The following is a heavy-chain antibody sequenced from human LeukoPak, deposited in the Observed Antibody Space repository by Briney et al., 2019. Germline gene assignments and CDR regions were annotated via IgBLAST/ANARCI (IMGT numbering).Heavy chain of an antibody. CDR1: IDSTNGNY. J-gene: IGHJ4*02. CDR2: VHRSGST. V-gene: IGHV4-4*08. D-gene: IGHD2-21*01. Sequence: PSETLSLTCAVSIDSTNGNYWRWVRQSPGKGLEWIGEVHRSGSTNYKPSLKRLVTISIDRSKDQISLDLTSVTAADTAVYYCARELLNAPTPGAYWGQGILVTVSS. CDR3: ARELLNAPTPGAY.